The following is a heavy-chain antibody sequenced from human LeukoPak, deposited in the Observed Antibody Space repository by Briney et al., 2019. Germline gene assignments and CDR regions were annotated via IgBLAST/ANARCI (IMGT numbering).Heavy chain of an antibody. V-gene: IGHV3-23*01. CDR3: ARDPGATGYAH. CDR2: ISGSGGNT. D-gene: IGHD3-9*01. Sequence: GGSLRLSCAASGFTFSSYAMSWVRQAPGKGLEWVSVISGSGGNTYYADSVKGRFTISRDNSKNTLYLQMNSLRAEDTAVYYCARDPGATGYAHWGQGTLVTVSS. CDR1: GFTFSSYA. J-gene: IGHJ4*02.